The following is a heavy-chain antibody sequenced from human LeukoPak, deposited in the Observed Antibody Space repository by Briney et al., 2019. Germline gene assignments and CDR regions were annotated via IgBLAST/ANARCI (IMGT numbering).Heavy chain of an antibody. CDR2: ISGSGDDT. J-gene: IGHJ4*02. D-gene: IGHD2-2*02. CDR3: ARIPHRGPDY. V-gene: IGHV3-23*01. CDR1: GFSFCSYT. Sequence: GGSLRLSCVAPGFSFCSYTMSWVRQAPGKGLEWVSGISGSGDDTNSADSVKGRFAISRDNSKNTVYLQMNSLRAEDTAVYYCARIPHRGPDYWGQGTLVTVSS.